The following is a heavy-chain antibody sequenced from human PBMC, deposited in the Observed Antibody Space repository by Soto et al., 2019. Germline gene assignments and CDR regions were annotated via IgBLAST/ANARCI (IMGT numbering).Heavy chain of an antibody. CDR1: GFTFSDYY. Sequence: QVQLVESGGGLVKPGGSLRLSCVASGFTFSDYYMSWIRQAPGKGLDWVSYISSSSSYTNYADSVKGRFTISRDNAKNSLYLQTNSMRAEDTAVYYCARDHHRYSGYDYVDYWGQGTLVTVSS. D-gene: IGHD5-12*01. CDR3: ARDHHRYSGYDYVDY. V-gene: IGHV3-11*05. J-gene: IGHJ4*02. CDR2: ISSSSSYT.